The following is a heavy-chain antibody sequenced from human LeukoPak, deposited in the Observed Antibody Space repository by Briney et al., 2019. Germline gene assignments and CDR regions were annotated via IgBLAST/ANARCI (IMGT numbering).Heavy chain of an antibody. Sequence: PSETLSLTCTVSGGSISSYYWSWIRQPPGKGLEWIGYIYYSGSTNYNPSLTSRVTISVDTSKNQFSLKLSSVTAADTAVYYCARSVEGYCSGGSCYSYYYYMDVWGKGTTVTVSS. CDR2: IYYSGST. V-gene: IGHV4-59*01. CDR3: ARSVEGYCSGGSCYSYYYYMDV. CDR1: GGSISSYY. D-gene: IGHD2-15*01. J-gene: IGHJ6*03.